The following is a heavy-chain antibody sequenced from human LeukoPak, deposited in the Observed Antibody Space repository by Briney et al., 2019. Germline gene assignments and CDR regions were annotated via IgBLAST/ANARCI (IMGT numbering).Heavy chain of an antibody. J-gene: IGHJ3*02. CDR3: ARHSERWLGAFDI. Sequence: SETLSLTCTVSGGSISSGGYYWSWVRQPPGKGLEWIGYIYYSGSTNYNPSLKSRVTISVDTSKNQFSLKLSSVTAADTAVYYCARHSERWLGAFDIWGQGTMVTVSS. D-gene: IGHD6-19*01. CDR1: GGSISSGGYY. CDR2: IYYSGST. V-gene: IGHV4-61*08.